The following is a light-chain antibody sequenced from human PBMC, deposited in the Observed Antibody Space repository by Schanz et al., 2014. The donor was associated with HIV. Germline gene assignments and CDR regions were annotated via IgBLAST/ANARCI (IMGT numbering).Light chain of an antibody. CDR1: QGVGGW. CDR3: QQTHTFPFT. J-gene: IGKJ3*01. Sequence: DIQMTQSPSSVAASVGDRVTITCRASQGVGGWLAWYRQKPGQAPELLISAASTLHTGVPSRFSGSGXXXNFTLTIIRLQPXXXXXXCCQQTHTFPFTFGPGTKVV. CDR2: AAS. V-gene: IGKV1-12*01.